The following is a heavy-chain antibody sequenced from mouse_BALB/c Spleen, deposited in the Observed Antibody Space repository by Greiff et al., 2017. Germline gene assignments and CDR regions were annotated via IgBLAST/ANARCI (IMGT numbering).Heavy chain of an antibody. D-gene: IGHD1-2*01. CDR2: ISTYYGDA. J-gene: IGHJ4*01. CDR1: GYTFTDYA. V-gene: IGHV1S137*01. Sequence: QVQLQQSGAELVRPGVSVKISCKGSGYTFTDYAMHWVKQSHAKSLEWIGVISTYYGDASYNQKFKGKATMTVDKSSSTAYMELARLTSEDSAIYYCARGGTATYYAMDYWGQGTSVTVSS. CDR3: ARGGTATYYAMDY.